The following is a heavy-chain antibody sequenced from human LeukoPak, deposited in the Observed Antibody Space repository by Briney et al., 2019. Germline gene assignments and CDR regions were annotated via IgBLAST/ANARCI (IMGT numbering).Heavy chain of an antibody. V-gene: IGHV1-18*01. CDR3: ARVDYGGNSGHSDY. Sequence: GWISAYNGNTNYAQKLQGRVTITTDTSTSTAYMELRSLRSDDTAVYYCARVDYGGNSGHSDYWGQGTLVTVSS. D-gene: IGHD4-23*01. CDR2: ISAYNGNT. J-gene: IGHJ4*02.